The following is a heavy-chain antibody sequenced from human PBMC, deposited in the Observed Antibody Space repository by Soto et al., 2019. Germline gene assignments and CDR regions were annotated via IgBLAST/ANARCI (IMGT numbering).Heavy chain of an antibody. V-gene: IGHV3-30-3*01. D-gene: IGHD6-13*01. CDR1: GFTFSSYA. CDR2: ISYDGSNK. Sequence: GGSLRLSCAASGFTFSSYAMHWVRQAPGKGLEWVAVISYDGSNKYYAYSVKGRFTISRDNSKNTLYLQMNSLRAEDTAVYYCASLHYPKAAACISYYYYGMDVWGQGTTVTVSS. J-gene: IGHJ6*02. CDR3: ASLHYPKAAACISYYYYGMDV.